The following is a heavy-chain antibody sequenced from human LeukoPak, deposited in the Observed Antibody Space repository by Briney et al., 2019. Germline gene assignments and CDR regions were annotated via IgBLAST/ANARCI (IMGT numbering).Heavy chain of an antibody. V-gene: IGHV3-53*01. CDR3: ARGDYGGKVYYFDY. CDR2: IYSGGST. Sequence: GGSLRLSCAASGFTVSSNYMSWVRQAPGKVLEWVSGIYSGGSTYYADSVKGRFTISRDNSKHTLYLQMNSLRAEDTAVYYCARGDYGGKVYYFDYWGQGALVTVSS. D-gene: IGHD4-23*01. J-gene: IGHJ4*02. CDR1: GFTVSSNY.